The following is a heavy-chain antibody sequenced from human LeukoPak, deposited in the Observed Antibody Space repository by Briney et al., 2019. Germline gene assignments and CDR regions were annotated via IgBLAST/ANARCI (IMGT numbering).Heavy chain of an antibody. CDR1: GFTFSSYS. D-gene: IGHD3-22*01. V-gene: IGHV3-21*01. CDR3: TRSEYTYYYDGSGYLIDY. Sequence: GGSLRLSCAASGFTFSSYSMNWVRQAPGKGLEWVSSISSSSSYIYYADSVKGRFTISRDNAKNSLYLQMNSLRAEDTAVYYCTRSEYTYYYDGSGYLIDYWGQGTLVTVSS. CDR2: ISSSSSYI. J-gene: IGHJ4*02.